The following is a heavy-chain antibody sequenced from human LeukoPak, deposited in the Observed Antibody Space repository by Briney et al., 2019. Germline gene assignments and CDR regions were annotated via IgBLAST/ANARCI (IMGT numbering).Heavy chain of an antibody. V-gene: IGHV3-53*01. J-gene: IGHJ4*02. CDR3: ARGHYYDSSGYYSGFDY. CDR2: IYSGGST. D-gene: IGHD3-22*01. CDR1: GFTVSSNY. Sequence: PGGSLRLSCAASGFTVSSNYMSWVRQAPGKGLEWVSVIYSGGSTYYADSVKGRFTISRDNSKNTLYLQMNSLRAEDTAVYYCARGHYYDSSGYYSGFDYWGQGTLVTVSS.